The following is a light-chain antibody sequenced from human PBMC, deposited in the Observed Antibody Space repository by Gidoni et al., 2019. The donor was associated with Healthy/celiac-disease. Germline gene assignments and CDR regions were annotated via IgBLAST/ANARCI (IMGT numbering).Light chain of an antibody. V-gene: IGKV1-39*01. CDR1: QSISSY. CDR3: QQSYSTPRT. Sequence: QVSNSPSSLSASVGDRVTITCRASQSISSYLNWYQQKPGKAPKLLIYAASSLQSGVPSRFSGSGSGTDFTLTISSLQPEDFATYYCQQSYSTPRTFXQXTKVEIK. CDR2: AAS. J-gene: IGKJ1*01.